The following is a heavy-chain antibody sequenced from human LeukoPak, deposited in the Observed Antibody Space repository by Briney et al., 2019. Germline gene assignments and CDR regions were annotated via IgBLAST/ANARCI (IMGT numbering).Heavy chain of an antibody. V-gene: IGHV3-48*04. Sequence: PGGSLRLSCAASGFTFSSYSMNWVRQAPGKGLEWVSYISGSSSTIDYADSVKGRFTISRDNAKNSLYLQMNSLRAEDTAVYYCARDLRFNWAFDIWDQGTMVTVSS. D-gene: IGHD1-20*01. CDR3: ARDLRFNWAFDI. CDR2: ISGSSSTI. CDR1: GFTFSSYS. J-gene: IGHJ3*02.